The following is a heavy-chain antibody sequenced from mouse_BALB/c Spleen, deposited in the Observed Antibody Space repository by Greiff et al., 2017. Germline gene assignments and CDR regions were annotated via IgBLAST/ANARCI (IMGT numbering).Heavy chain of an antibody. Sequence: EVQLQQSGAELVRSGASVKLSCTASGFNIKDYYMHWVKQRPEQGLEWIGWIDPENGDTEYAPKFQGKATMTADTSSNTAYLQLSSLTSEDTAVYYSNGLWYDYFDYWGQGTTLTVSS. CDR2: IDPENGDT. V-gene: IGHV14-4*02. CDR3: NGLWYDYFDY. D-gene: IGHD2-1*01. CDR1: GFNIKDYY. J-gene: IGHJ2*01.